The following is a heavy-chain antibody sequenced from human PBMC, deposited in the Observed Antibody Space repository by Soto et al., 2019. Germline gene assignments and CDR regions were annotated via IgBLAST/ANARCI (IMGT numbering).Heavy chain of an antibody. CDR2: ISGSGSSR. V-gene: IGHV3-23*01. D-gene: IGHD3-3*01. J-gene: IGHJ6*02. CDR3: AKYYTVKTPHYYYYGLDV. Sequence: LRLSCTASGFPFSNYAMTWVRQAPGKGLEWVSTISGSGSSRYTADSVRGRFIISRDNSRNTLSLQMNGLRAEDTAIYYCAKYYTVKTPHYYYYGLDVWGQGTTVTVSS. CDR1: GFPFSNYA.